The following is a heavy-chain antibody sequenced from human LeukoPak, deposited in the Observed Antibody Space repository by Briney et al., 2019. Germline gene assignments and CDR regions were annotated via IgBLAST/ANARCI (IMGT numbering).Heavy chain of an antibody. V-gene: IGHV1-2*02. CDR3: ATLGGHSLAAQNGY. J-gene: IGHJ4*02. Sequence: GASVKVSCKASGYTFTVYFMHWVRQAPGQGLEWMGLMNPDNGGTHYAQKFQGRVTMTRDSSISTAYMELSRLTSDDTAVYYCATLGGHSLAAQNGYWGQGTLVIVSS. CDR1: GYTFTVYF. D-gene: IGHD3-16*01. CDR2: MNPDNGGT.